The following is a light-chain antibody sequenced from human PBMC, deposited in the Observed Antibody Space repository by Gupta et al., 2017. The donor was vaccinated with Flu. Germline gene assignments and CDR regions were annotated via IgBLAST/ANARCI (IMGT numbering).Light chain of an antibody. Sequence: PATLSVSPGERATLSCRASQSLGSNLAWYQQRPGQAPRLLIFSASTRATGLPARFSGSGSGTEFTLTITSLQSEDFAIYYCQQVNFWPTTFVQGTKVEIK. CDR1: QSLGSN. CDR3: QQVNFWPTT. V-gene: IGKV3-15*01. CDR2: SAS. J-gene: IGKJ1*01.